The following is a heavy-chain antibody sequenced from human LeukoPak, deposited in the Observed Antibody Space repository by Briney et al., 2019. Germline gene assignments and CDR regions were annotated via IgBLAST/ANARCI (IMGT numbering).Heavy chain of an antibody. D-gene: IGHD3-22*01. CDR3: ARRHSDSSGYYYFDY. CDR2: IYYSGST. J-gene: IGHJ4*02. V-gene: IGHV4-31*03. CDR1: GGSISSGGYD. Sequence: PSETLSLTCTVSGGSISSGGYDWGWLRQHPGKGLEWIGYIYYSGSTYYNPSLKSRFTISVDTSKNQFSLKLSSVTAADTAVYYCARRHSDSSGYYYFDYWGQGTLVTVSS.